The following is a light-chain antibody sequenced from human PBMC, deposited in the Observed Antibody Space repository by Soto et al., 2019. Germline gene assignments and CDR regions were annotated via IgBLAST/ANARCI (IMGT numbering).Light chain of an antibody. CDR3: AAWDDSLNGYV. V-gene: IGLV1-44*01. J-gene: IGLJ1*01. Sequence: QSALTQPPSASGTPGQRVTISCSGSSSNIGSKDVNWYQQLPETAPKVLMYSNNQRPSGVPDRFSGSKSGTSASLAISRRQSEDEADYYCAAWDDSLNGYVFGTGTKVTVL. CDR2: SNN. CDR1: SSNIGSKD.